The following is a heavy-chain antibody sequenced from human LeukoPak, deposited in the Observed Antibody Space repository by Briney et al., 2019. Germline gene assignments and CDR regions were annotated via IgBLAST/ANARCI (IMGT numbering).Heavy chain of an antibody. CDR2: ISGSGGST. CDR3: AKTSIVVVPAAMIRGYFDY. J-gene: IGHJ4*02. D-gene: IGHD2-2*01. CDR1: GFTFSSYA. Sequence: GGSLRLSCAASGFTFSSYAMSWVRQAPGKGLEWVSAISGSGGSTYYADSVKGRFTISRDNSKNTLYLQMNSLRAVDTAVYYCAKTSIVVVPAAMIRGYFDYWGQGTLVTVSS. V-gene: IGHV3-23*01.